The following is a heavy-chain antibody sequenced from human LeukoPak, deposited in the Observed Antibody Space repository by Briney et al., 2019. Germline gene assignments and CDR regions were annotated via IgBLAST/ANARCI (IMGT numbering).Heavy chain of an antibody. J-gene: IGHJ4*02. CDR3: VTVRERAPVGYFDY. CDR1: GFTFSSYW. D-gene: IGHD1-26*01. V-gene: IGHV3-74*01. Sequence: GGSLRLSCAASGFTFSSYWMSWVRQAPGEGLVWVSRINKDGSVTDYAESVKGRFSISRDNAKNTLYLQMNSPRVEDTAIYYCVTVRERAPVGYFDYWGQGTLVTVSS. CDR2: INKDGSVT.